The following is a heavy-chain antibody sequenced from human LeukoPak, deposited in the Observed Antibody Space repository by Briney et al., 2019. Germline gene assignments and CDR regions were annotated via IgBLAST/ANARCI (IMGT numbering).Heavy chain of an antibody. J-gene: IGHJ4*02. CDR1: GFTFSRNA. CDR3: ARPLDSSNNYFDY. D-gene: IGHD6-13*01. Sequence: PGGSLRLSCAASGFTFSRNAMIWVRQAPGKGLEWVSFISSSSNYMSYADSVKGRFTISRDNAKNSLYLQMNSLRAEDTAVYYCARPLDSSNNYFDYWGQGTLVTVSS. CDR2: ISSSSNYM. V-gene: IGHV3-21*01.